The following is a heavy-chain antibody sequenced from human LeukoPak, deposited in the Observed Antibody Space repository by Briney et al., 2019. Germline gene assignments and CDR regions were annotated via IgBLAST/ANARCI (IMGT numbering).Heavy chain of an antibody. J-gene: IGHJ4*02. V-gene: IGHV3-30*03. CDR1: GFTFDTYG. CDR2: ISYDGNNE. D-gene: IGHD3-22*01. Sequence: GRSLRLSCAASGFTFDTYGMHWVRQAPGKGLEWVAVISYDGNNENYVDSVKGRFTISRDNSKNTLYPQMNSLRAEDTAVYYCATRSIYYYYFDYWGQGTLVTVSS. CDR3: ATRSIYYYYFDY.